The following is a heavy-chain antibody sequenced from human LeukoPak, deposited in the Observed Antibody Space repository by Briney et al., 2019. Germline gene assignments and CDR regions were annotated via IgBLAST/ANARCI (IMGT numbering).Heavy chain of an antibody. CDR1: GFTFSSYS. D-gene: IGHD2-15*01. J-gene: IGHJ4*02. CDR2: ISSSSSYI. CDR3: ARDLIRPDTYCSGGSCHIDY. V-gene: IGHV3-21*01. Sequence: GGSLRLSCAASGFTFSSYSMNWVRQAPGKGLEWVSSISSSSSYIYYADSLKGRFTVSRDNAKNSLYLQMNSLRADDTAVYYCARDLIRPDTYCSGGSCHIDYWGQGTLVTVSS.